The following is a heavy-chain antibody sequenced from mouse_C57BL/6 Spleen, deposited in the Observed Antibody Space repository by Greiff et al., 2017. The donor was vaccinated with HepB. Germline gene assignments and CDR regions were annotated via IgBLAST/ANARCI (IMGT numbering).Heavy chain of an antibody. V-gene: IGHV1-7*01. CDR1: GYTFTSYW. D-gene: IGHD1-1*01. J-gene: IGHJ2*01. Sequence: LQQSGAALAKPGASVKLSCKASGYTFTSYWMHWVKQRPGQGLEWIGYINPSSGYTKYNQKFKDKATLTADKSSSTAYMQLSSLTYEDSAVYYCAILTTVVARDFDYWGQGTTLTVSS. CDR2: INPSSGYT. CDR3: AILTTVVARDFDY.